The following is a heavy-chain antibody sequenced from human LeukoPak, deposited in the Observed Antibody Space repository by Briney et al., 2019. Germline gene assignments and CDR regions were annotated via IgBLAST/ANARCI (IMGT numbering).Heavy chain of an antibody. V-gene: IGHV3-21*01. D-gene: IGHD3-9*01. CDR2: ISSSSSYI. J-gene: IGHJ4*02. Sequence: PGGSLRLPCAASGFTFSSYSMNWVRQAPGKGLEWVSSISSSSSYIYYADSVKGRFTVSRDNAKNSLYLQMNSLRAEDTAVYYCARGARARVYYDILTGPIYYFDYWGQGTLVTVSS. CDR1: GFTFSSYS. CDR3: ARGARARVYYDILTGPIYYFDY.